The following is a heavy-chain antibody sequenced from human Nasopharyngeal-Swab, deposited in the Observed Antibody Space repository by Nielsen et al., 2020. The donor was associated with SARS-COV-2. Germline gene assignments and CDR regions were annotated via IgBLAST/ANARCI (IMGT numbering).Heavy chain of an antibody. V-gene: IGHV1-18*01. Sequence: WVRQAPGQGLKWMGWISAYNGNTNYAQKLQGRVTMTTDTSTSTAYMELRSLRSDDTAVYYCARAMTMVVTIPAYWGQGTLVTVSS. J-gene: IGHJ4*02. CDR3: ARAMTMVVTIPAY. CDR2: ISAYNGNT. D-gene: IGHD4/OR15-4a*01.